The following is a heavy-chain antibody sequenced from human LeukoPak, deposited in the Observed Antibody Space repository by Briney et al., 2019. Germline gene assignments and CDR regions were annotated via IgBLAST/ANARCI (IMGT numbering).Heavy chain of an antibody. J-gene: IGHJ5*02. D-gene: IGHD1-26*01. Sequence: GGSLRLSCAASGFTFRSYEMTWVRQAPGKGLEWVSLISGTGGSTYYADSVKGRFTISRDNSKNTLYLQMNSLRAEDTAVYYCAKDYEPLVGVHRWGDWFDPWGQGTLVTVSS. V-gene: IGHV3-23*01. CDR2: ISGTGGST. CDR3: AKDYEPLVGVHRWGDWFDP. CDR1: GFTFRSYE.